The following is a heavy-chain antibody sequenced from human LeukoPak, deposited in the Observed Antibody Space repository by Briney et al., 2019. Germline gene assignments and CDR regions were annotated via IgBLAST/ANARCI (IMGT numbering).Heavy chain of an antibody. CDR3: AKNPNYYDSKGFDY. Sequence: GRSLRLSCAASGFTFSNYAMSWVRQAPGKGLEWVSAISGSGGSTYYADSVKGRFTISRDNSKNTLYLQMNSLRAEDTAVYYCAKNPNYYDSKGFDYWGQGTLVTVSS. CDR2: ISGSGGST. CDR1: GFTFSNYA. J-gene: IGHJ4*02. D-gene: IGHD3-22*01. V-gene: IGHV3-23*01.